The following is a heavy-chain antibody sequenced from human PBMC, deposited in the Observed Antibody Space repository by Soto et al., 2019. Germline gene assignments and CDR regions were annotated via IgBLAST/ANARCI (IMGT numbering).Heavy chain of an antibody. CDR2: IYYSGST. J-gene: IGHJ4*02. Sequence: TLSLTCTVSGGSISSGGYYWSWIRQHPGKGLEWIGYIYYSGSTYYNPSLKSRVTISVDTSKNQFSLKLSSVTAADTAVYYCARGVWSVLYGSGSYSLDYWGQGTLVTVSS. V-gene: IGHV4-31*03. CDR1: GGSISSGGYY. CDR3: ARGVWSVLYGSGSYSLDY. D-gene: IGHD3-10*01.